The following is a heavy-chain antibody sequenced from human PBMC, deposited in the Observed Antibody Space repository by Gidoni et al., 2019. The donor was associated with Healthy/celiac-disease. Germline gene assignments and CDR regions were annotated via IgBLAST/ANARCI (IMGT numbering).Heavy chain of an antibody. Sequence: QVQLQLWGAGLLKPSETLSLTFPVYGGSFRGYYWSWIRQPPGKGLEWIGEINHSGSTNYNPSLKSRVTMSVDTPKKQFSLKMTSVTAADTAVYYCARNRGQWSTREFDYWGQGTLVTVSS. CDR3: ARNRGQWSTREFDY. CDR1: GGSFRGYY. V-gene: IGHV4-34*01. J-gene: IGHJ4*02. D-gene: IGHD2-15*01. CDR2: INHSGST.